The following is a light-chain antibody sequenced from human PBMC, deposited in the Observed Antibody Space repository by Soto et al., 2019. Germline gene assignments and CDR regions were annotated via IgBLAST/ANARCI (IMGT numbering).Light chain of an antibody. Sequence: IESTQSTTSLAAAVGDRVTITYRASQGISSFLAWYQKRPVKAPKLLIYAASTLQSGVPSRFSGSGPGTDFALTISSLQPEDFATYYCQQINYYPRTFGPVTKLDIK. CDR3: QQINYYPRT. J-gene: IGKJ3*01. CDR2: AAS. CDR1: QGISSF. V-gene: IGKV1-9*01.